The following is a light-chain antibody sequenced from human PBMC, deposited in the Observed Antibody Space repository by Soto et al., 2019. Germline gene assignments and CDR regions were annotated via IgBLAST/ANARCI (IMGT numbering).Light chain of an antibody. CDR1: QSVTTY. Sequence: DIQMTQSPSSLSASVGDRVTITCRASQSVTTYLHWYQQKAGEAPKLLIYAISNLQSGVSSRFSGSGSGTDFTLKISRVEAEDVGVYYCMQGSHWPLTFGGGTKVDIK. J-gene: IGKJ4*01. CDR2: AIS. V-gene: IGKV1-39*01. CDR3: MQGSHWPLT.